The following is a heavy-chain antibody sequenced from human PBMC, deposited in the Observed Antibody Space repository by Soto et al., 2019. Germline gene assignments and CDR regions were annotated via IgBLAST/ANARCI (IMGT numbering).Heavy chain of an antibody. D-gene: IGHD3-22*01. CDR1: GFTFSRYG. V-gene: IGHV3-30*03. Sequence: QVQLVESGGGVVQPGTSLRLSCAASGFTFSRYGMHWVRQTPGKGLEWVAVISYGATNKYYADSVKGRFTISRDNSKNALYLEMNSVRTEDKAVSYCPTEKMPDSSCLSYWGQGTLVTVSS. J-gene: IGHJ4*02. CDR2: ISYGATNK. CDR3: PTEKMPDSSCLSY.